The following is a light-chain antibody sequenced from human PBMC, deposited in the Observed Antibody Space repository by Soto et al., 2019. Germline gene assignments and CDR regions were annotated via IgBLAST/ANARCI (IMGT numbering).Light chain of an antibody. Sequence: DIVLTQSPGTLSLSPGERATLSCRSSQSVSSKLAWYQQKPGQAPRLLIYGASTRASGIPARFSGSGSGTEFTLSISSLQSEDSAVYYCQQYNNWPPITFGQGTRLEIK. CDR2: GAS. CDR1: QSVSSK. CDR3: QQYNNWPPIT. V-gene: IGKV3D-15*01. J-gene: IGKJ5*01.